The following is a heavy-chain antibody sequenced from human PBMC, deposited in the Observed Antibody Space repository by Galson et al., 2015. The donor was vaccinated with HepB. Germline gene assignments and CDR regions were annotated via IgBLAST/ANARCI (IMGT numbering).Heavy chain of an antibody. CDR1: GYSISSGYY. D-gene: IGHD3-10*01. J-gene: IGHJ5*02. Sequence: QVQLQESGPGLVKPSETLSLTCTVSGYSISSGYYWGWIRQPPGKGLEWIGSIYHSGSTYYNPSLKSRVTISVDTSKNQFSLKLSSVTAADTAVYYCARGRYMVRGVVDNWFDPWGQGTLVTVSS. CDR2: IYHSGST. CDR3: ARGRYMVRGVVDNWFDP. V-gene: IGHV4-38-2*02.